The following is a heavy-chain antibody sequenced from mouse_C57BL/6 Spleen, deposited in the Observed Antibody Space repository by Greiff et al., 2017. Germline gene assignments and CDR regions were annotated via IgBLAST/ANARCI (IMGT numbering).Heavy chain of an antibody. D-gene: IGHD1-1*01. Sequence: QVQLQQPGAELVMPGASVKLSCKASGYTFTSYWMHWVKRRPGQGLEWIGEIDPSDSYTNYNQKFKGKSTLTVDKSSSTAYMQLSSLTSEDAAVYYCARRGIYYYGRSLDYFDDWGQGTTPTVSS. V-gene: IGHV1-69*01. CDR1: GYTFTSYW. J-gene: IGHJ2*01. CDR3: ARRGIYYYGRSLDYFDD. CDR2: IDPSDSYT.